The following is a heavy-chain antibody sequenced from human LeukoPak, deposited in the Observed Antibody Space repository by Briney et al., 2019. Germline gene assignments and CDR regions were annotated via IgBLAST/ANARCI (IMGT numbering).Heavy chain of an antibody. CDR2: ISWNSGSI. J-gene: IGHJ4*02. V-gene: IGHV3-9*01. CDR3: AKDIHHSTVAGPFDY. Sequence: GGSLRLSCAASGFTFDDYAMHWVRQAPGKGLEWVSGISWNSGSIGYADSVKGRFTISRDNAKNSLYLQMNSLGAEDTALYYCAKDIHHSTVAGPFDYWGQGTLVTVSS. D-gene: IGHD6-19*01. CDR1: GFTFDDYA.